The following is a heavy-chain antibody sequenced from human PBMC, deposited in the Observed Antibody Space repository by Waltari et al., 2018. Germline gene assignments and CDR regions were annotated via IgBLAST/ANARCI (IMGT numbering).Heavy chain of an antibody. CDR3: ARECDIWGSYRHCFDY. V-gene: IGHV4-59*11. Sequence: QVQLQESGPGLVKPSETLSLTCTVSGGSISSHYWSWIRQPPGKGLEWIGYIYYSGSTNYNPSLKSRVTISVDTSKNQFSLKLSSVTAADTAVYYWARECDIWGSYRHCFDYWGQGTLVTVSS. CDR2: IYYSGST. J-gene: IGHJ4*02. D-gene: IGHD3-16*02. CDR1: GGSISSHY.